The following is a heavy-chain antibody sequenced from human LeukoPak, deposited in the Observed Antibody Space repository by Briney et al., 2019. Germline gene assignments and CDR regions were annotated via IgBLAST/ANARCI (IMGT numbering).Heavy chain of an antibody. J-gene: IGHJ3*02. D-gene: IGHD4-23*01. CDR3: ARVLRWSYAFDI. V-gene: IGHV3-30-3*01. Sequence: GGSLRLSCAASGFTFSTYPMHWVRQAPGKGLEWVAVMSFDGDSEYYSDSVRGRFTVPRDNAKSTLYLQMNSLRPEDTAVYYCARVLRWSYAFDIWGQGTMVTVSS. CDR1: GFTFSTYP. CDR2: MSFDGDSE.